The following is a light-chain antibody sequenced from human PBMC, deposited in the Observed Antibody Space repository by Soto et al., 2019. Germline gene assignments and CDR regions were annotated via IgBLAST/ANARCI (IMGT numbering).Light chain of an antibody. CDR2: WAS. V-gene: IGKV4-1*01. CDR1: QSVFYRSTNKNY. CDR3: QQYNSYSPWT. J-gene: IGKJ1*01. Sequence: DIVMAQSPDSLAVSLGERATINCKSSQSVFYRSTNKNYLAWYQQKPGQPPKLLIYWASTRESGVPDRFSGSGSGTDFTLTISSLQPDDFATYYCQQYNSYSPWTFGQGTKVEIK.